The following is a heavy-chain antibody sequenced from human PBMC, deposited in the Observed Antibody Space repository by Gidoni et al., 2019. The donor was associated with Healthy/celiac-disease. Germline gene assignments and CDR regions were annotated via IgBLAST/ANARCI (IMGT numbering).Heavy chain of an antibody. CDR1: GYPPPDFS. V-gene: IGHV1-24*01. Sequence: QVQLVQSGAEVKKPGASVKLSCKVSGYPPPDFSLHWVRQAPGKGLEWRGGFDPEDGETIYAQKFQGRVTMTEDTSTDTAYMELSSLRSEDTAVYYCATWDYYDSSPIGGPQYYFDYWGQGTLVTVSS. J-gene: IGHJ4*02. CDR3: ATWDYYDSSPIGGPQYYFDY. CDR2: FDPEDGET. D-gene: IGHD3-22*01.